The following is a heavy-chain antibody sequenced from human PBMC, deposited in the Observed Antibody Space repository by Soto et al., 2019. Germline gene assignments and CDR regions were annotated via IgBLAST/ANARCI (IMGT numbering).Heavy chain of an antibody. D-gene: IGHD2-15*01. V-gene: IGHV3-23*01. CDR2: VTADGGT. CDR1: GFTVSSHA. CDR3: APHLSCSGGSCQYDAFAI. Sequence: EVQVLESGGGLVQPGGSLRLSCEGSGFTVSSHAMTWIRQAPGQGPEWVSTVTADGGTYYADSVKGRFAMSRDTSENTLYLQMNSLGAEDTAAYYWAPHLSCSGGSCQYDAFAIRGQGAMVTVSS. J-gene: IGHJ3*02.